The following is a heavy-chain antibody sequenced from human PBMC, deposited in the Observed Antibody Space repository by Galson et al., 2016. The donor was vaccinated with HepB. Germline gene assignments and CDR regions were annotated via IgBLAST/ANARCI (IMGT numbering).Heavy chain of an antibody. V-gene: IGHV1-18*01. CDR1: GYTFTTSG. D-gene: IGHD3-9*01. Sequence: SVKVSCKASGYTFTTSGISWVRQAPGQGLEWMGWISTYSGNTRYAEKFLGRVTMTTDTPASTAYLELRSLRSDDTAVYYCVTRREETGYDYLNSQRHDAFDIWGQGTMLTVS. CDR2: ISTYSGNT. J-gene: IGHJ3*02. CDR3: VTRREETGYDYLNSQRHDAFDI.